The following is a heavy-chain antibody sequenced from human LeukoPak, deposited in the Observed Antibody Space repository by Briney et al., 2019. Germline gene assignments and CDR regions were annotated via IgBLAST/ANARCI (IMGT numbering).Heavy chain of an antibody. D-gene: IGHD3-22*01. CDR3: ARTPRTPPTYYYDSSGYSYFDY. CDR1: GGSISSGDYY. CDR2: IYYSGST. V-gene: IGHV4-30-4*01. Sequence: NPSETLSLTCTVSGGSISSGDYYWSWIRQPPGKGLEWIGYIYYSGSTYYNPSLKSRVTISVDTSKNQFSLKLSSVTAADTAVYYCARTPRTPPTYYYDSSGYSYFDYWGQGTLVTVSS. J-gene: IGHJ4*02.